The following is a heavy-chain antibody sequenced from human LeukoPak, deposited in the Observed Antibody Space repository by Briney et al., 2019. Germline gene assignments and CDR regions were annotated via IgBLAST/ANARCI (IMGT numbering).Heavy chain of an antibody. CDR3: ARGGGIQLWSKYFDY. CDR2: MNPNSGNT. CDR1: GYTFTSYD. D-gene: IGHD5-18*01. Sequence: ASEKVSCKASGYTFTSYDINWVRQATGQGLEGMGWMNPNSGNTGYAQKLQGRVTITRNTSTTTAYMELSSLRSEATAVYYCARGGGIQLWSKYFDYWGQGTLVTVSS. V-gene: IGHV1-8*03. J-gene: IGHJ4*02.